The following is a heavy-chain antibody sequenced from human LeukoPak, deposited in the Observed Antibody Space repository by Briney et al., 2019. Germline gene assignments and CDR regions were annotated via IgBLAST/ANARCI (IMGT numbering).Heavy chain of an antibody. D-gene: IGHD2-21*02. Sequence: GGSLRLSCAASGFTFSTYSMNWVRQAPGKGLEWVSSISSRSTNIYYADSVKGRFTVSRDNAKNSLYLQMDSLRADDTAVYYCARGGIVVVTELFDYWGQGTLVTVSS. CDR2: ISSRSTNI. CDR1: GFTFSTYS. V-gene: IGHV3-21*01. J-gene: IGHJ4*02. CDR3: ARGGIVVVTELFDY.